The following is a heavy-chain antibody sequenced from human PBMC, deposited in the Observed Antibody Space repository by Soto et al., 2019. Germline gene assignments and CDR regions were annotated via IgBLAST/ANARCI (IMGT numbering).Heavy chain of an antibody. D-gene: IGHD3-10*01. CDR3: ARVAEIVRGGDHFFYGMDV. CDR2: INGGNGDT. V-gene: IGHV1-3*01. J-gene: IGHJ6*02. Sequence: QVQLVQSGAEVRKPGASVKVSCKASGYSFTTFAMHWVRQAPGQRLEWMGWINGGNGDTRYSQRFEGRVSMARDTSASTGNLQLGSLGSEDTSVYYCARVAEIVRGGDHFFYGMDVWGQGNTVIVSS. CDR1: GYSFTTFA.